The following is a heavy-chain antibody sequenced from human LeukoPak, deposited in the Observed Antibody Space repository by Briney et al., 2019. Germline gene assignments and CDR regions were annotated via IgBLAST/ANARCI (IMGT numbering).Heavy chain of an antibody. Sequence: GSLRLSCAASGFTFSSYAMSWVRQAPGKGLEWVSAISGSGGSTYYADSVKGRFTISRDNSKNTLYLQMNSLRAEDTAVYYCAKPNYYDSSGYYPDLDYFDYWGQGTLVTVSS. D-gene: IGHD3-22*01. CDR3: AKPNYYDSSGYYPDLDYFDY. CDR1: GFTFSSYA. V-gene: IGHV3-23*01. CDR2: ISGSGGST. J-gene: IGHJ4*02.